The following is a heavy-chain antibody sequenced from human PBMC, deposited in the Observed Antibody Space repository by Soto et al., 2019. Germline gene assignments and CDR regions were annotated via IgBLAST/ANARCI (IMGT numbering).Heavy chain of an antibody. D-gene: IGHD2-2*01. CDR1: RVTFYIYV. V-gene: IGHV3-9*01. CDR2: ISWNSGSI. Sequence: GWCMGLACAASRVTFYIYVMHWVLQNPGKGLEWVSGISWNSGSIGYADSVKGRFTISRDNAKNSLYLQMNSLGAEDTALYYCAKELGYCISTSCYAFDYWGQGTMVTVSS. J-gene: IGHJ4*02. CDR3: AKELGYCISTSCYAFDY.